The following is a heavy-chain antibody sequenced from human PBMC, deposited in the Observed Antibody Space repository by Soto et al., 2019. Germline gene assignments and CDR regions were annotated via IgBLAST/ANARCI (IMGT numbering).Heavy chain of an antibody. CDR1: GGSISCDYY. V-gene: IGHV4-30-4*08. CDR2: IYYSGSS. Sequence: PSETLALTCSVSGGSISCDYYWSWIRQSPEKVLEWIGYIYYSGSSYSNPALQSRLSMSLDTSKNQFSLKLRSVPAADTAVYYCARGGALGPLYFDSCGHGALVTVSP. CDR3: ARGGALGPLYFDS. J-gene: IGHJ4*01. D-gene: IGHD7-27*01.